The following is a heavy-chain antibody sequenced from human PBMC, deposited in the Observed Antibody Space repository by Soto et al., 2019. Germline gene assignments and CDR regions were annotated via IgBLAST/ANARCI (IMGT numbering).Heavy chain of an antibody. J-gene: IGHJ4*02. V-gene: IGHV3-33*01. CDR3: ARDGSSIAVAGKSGLDY. CDR2: IWYDGSNK. Sequence: GSLRLSCAASGFTFSSYGMHWVRQAPGKGLEWVAVIWYDGSNKFYSVSVKGRFTISRDNSKNTLYLQMNSLRAEDTAVFYCARDGSSIAVAGKSGLDYWGQGTLVTVSS. D-gene: IGHD6-19*01. CDR1: GFTFSSYG.